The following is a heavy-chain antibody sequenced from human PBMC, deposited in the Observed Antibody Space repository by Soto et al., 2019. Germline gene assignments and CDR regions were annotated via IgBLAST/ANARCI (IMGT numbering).Heavy chain of an antibody. Sequence: SVGSLRLSCASSVFTFSTYSMSCVRHFPGKWLEWVSSISGSGGSTYYADSVKGRFTISRDNSKNTLYLQMNSLRAEDTALYYCAKDTPPEPLPGFDPWGQAALVTVSS. D-gene: IGHD3-16*02. CDR1: VFTFSTYS. CDR3: AKDTPPEPLPGFDP. V-gene: IGHV3-23*01. J-gene: IGHJ5*02. CDR2: ISGSGGST.